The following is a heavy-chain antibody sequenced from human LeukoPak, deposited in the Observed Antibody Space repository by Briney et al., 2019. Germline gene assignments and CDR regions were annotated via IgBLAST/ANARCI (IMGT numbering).Heavy chain of an antibody. V-gene: IGHV4-34*01. CDR3: ARYHHSDYNDSESLEH. CDR1: GGSFSGYF. CDR2: INHSGST. Sequence: SETLSLTCAVYGGSFSGYFWSWIRQPPGKGLEWIGEINHSGSTNYNPSLKSRVTISVDTSKNQFSLMLSSVTAADTAVYYCARYHHSDYNDSESLEHWGRGIPVTVSS. J-gene: IGHJ1*01. D-gene: IGHD3-10*01.